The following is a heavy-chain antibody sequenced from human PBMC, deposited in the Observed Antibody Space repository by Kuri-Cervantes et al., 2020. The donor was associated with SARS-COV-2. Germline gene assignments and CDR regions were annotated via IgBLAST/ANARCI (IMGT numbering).Heavy chain of an antibody. D-gene: IGHD2-15*01. J-gene: IGHJ2*01. V-gene: IGHV4-39*01. CDR2: IYYGGST. CDR3: ARQRATLWYFDL. Sequence: SETLSLTCTVSGGSISSSSYYWGWIRQPPGKGLEWIGSIYYGGSTYYNPSLKSRVTISVDTSKNQFSLKLSSVTAADTAVYYCARQRATLWYFDLWGRGTLVTVSS. CDR1: GGSISSSSYY.